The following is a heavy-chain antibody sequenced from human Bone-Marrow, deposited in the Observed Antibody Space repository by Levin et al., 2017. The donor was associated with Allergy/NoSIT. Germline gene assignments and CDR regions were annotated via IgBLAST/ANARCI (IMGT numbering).Heavy chain of an antibody. D-gene: IGHD2-15*01. Sequence: GESLKISCKASGYTFTGYYMHWVRQAPGQGLEWMGRINPNSGGTNYAQKFQGRVTMTRDTSISTAYMELSRLRSDDTAVYYCARDPGCSSTSCPYGGYCSGGSCRPALRYYYYYMDVWGKGTTVTVSS. CDR1: GYTFTGYY. J-gene: IGHJ6*03. CDR3: ARDPGCSSTSCPYGGYCSGGSCRPALRYYYYYMDV. V-gene: IGHV1-2*06. CDR2: INPNSGGT.